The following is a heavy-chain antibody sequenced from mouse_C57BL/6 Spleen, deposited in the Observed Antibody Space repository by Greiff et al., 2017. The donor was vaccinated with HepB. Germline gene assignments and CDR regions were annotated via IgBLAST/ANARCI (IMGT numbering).Heavy chain of an antibody. Sequence: VKLEESGPGLVQPSQSLSITCTVSGFSLTSYGVHWVRQSPGKGLEWLGVIWSGGSTDYNAAFISRLSISKDNSKSQVFFKMNSLQADDTAIYYCARNYGYDGLWYFDVWGTGTTVTVSS. CDR3: ARNYGYDGLWYFDV. CDR2: IWSGGST. CDR1: GFSLTSYG. D-gene: IGHD2-2*01. V-gene: IGHV2-2*01. J-gene: IGHJ1*03.